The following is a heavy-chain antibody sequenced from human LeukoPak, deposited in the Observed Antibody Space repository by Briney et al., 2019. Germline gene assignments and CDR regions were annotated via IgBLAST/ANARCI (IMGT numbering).Heavy chain of an antibody. Sequence: SETLSLTCTVSGGSISSSSYYWGWIRQPPGKGLEWIGSLYYGGSTYYNPSLKSRVTISVDTSKNQFSLKLSSVTAADTAVYYCARYGSVKNGIDLWARGTAVTVSS. CDR2: LYYGGST. J-gene: IGHJ6*02. D-gene: IGHD3-10*01. CDR1: GGSISSSSYY. V-gene: IGHV4-39*01. CDR3: ARYGSVKNGIDL.